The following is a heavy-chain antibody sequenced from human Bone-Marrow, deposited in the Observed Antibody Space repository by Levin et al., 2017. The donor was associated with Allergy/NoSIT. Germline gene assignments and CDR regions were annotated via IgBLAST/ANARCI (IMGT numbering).Heavy chain of an antibody. CDR2: IYYSGST. CDR3: ARSAWDFWSGQFDY. J-gene: IGHJ4*02. Sequence: SQTLSLTCTVSGGSISSYYWSWIRPPPGKGLEWIGYIYYSGSTNYNPSLKSRVTISVDTSKNQFSLKLSSVTAADTAVYYCARSAWDFWSGQFDYWGQGTLVTVSS. CDR1: GGSISSYY. V-gene: IGHV4-59*01. D-gene: IGHD3-3*01.